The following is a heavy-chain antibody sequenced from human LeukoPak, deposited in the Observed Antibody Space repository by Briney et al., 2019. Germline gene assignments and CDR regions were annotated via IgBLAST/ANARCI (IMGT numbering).Heavy chain of an antibody. CDR3: AKDKLGAGGQSDY. J-gene: IGHJ4*02. V-gene: IGHV3-23*01. CDR1: GFTFSSYA. Sequence: GGSLRLSCAASGFTFSSYAMSWVRQAPGKGLEWVSSISVSGGGTYYTDSVQGRFTMSRDNSKNTLSLQMNSLRAEDTALDYCAKDKLGAGGQSDYWGQGTLVTVSS. CDR2: ISVSGGGT. D-gene: IGHD6-13*01.